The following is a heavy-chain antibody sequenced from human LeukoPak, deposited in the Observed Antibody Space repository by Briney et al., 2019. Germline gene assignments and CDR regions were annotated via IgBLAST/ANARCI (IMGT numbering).Heavy chain of an antibody. Sequence: GGSLRLSCAVSGFTFSKYWMSWVRQAPGKGLEWVAHIKQDESEKYYVDSVKGRFTISRDNAKNSLYLQMNSLRAEDTAIYYCARDKIVGASKFDYWGQGTLVTVSS. D-gene: IGHD1-26*01. J-gene: IGHJ4*02. CDR2: IKQDESEK. CDR1: GFTFSKYW. CDR3: ARDKIVGASKFDY. V-gene: IGHV3-7*01.